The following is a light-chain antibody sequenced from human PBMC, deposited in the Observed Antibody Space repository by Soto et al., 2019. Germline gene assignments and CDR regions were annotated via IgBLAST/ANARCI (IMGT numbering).Light chain of an antibody. CDR1: QPISTW. V-gene: IGKV1-5*01. Sequence: DIQMTQSPSTLSASVGDRVTITCRASQPISTWLAWYQQRPGKAPNLLIYHASSLESGVPSRFSGSGSGTEFTLTLSSLQPDDFGTYYCQQYDERSITFGQRTRLEIK. CDR2: HAS. J-gene: IGKJ5*01. CDR3: QQYDERSIT.